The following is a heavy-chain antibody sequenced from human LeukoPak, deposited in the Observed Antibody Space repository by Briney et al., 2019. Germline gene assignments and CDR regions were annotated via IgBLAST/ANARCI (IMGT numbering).Heavy chain of an antibody. CDR3: ARGLREAAAGFDY. V-gene: IGHV1-69*01. CDR1: GGTFSIYA. CDR2: IIPIFGTA. J-gene: IGHJ4*02. D-gene: IGHD6-13*01. Sequence: GSSVTVSCKASGGTFSIYAISWVRQAPGQGLEWMGGIIPIFGTANYAQKFQGRVTITADESTSTAYMELSSLRSEDTAVYYCARGLREAAAGFDYWGQGTLVTVSS.